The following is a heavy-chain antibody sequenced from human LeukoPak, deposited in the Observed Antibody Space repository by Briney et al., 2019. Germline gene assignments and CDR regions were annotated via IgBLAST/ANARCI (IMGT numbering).Heavy chain of an antibody. J-gene: IGHJ4*02. V-gene: IGHV4-38-2*02. D-gene: IGHD6-13*01. CDR1: GYSISSGYY. CDR3: ARVLIAAAGSFDY. CDR2: IYYSGST. Sequence: PSETLSLTCTVSGYSISSGYYWGWIRQPPGKGLEWIGSIYYSGSTYYNPSLKSRVTISVDTSKNQFPLKLSSVTAADTAVYYCARVLIAAAGSFDYWGQGTLVTVSS.